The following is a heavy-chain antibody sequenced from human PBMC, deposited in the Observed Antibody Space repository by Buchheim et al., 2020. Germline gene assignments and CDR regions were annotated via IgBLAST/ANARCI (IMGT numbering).Heavy chain of an antibody. Sequence: EVQVVESGGGLVQPGGSLRLSCVASGFTLSSHWMHWVRQAPGKGPVWVSHINSDGSRTTYADSVKGRFTISRENAKRTLYLQMNSLRVEDTAIYYCARDGHDSIDLDYWGEGTL. J-gene: IGHJ4*02. CDR1: GFTLSSHW. CDR3: ARDGHDSIDLDY. D-gene: IGHD3-3*01. V-gene: IGHV3-74*03. CDR2: INSDGSRT.